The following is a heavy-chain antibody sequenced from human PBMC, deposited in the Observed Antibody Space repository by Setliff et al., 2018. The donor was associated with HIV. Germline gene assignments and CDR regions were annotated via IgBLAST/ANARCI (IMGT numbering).Heavy chain of an antibody. V-gene: IGHV4-61*02. CDR2: IYTSGST. CDR3: AREESTEDNGSGSYGPTSPPPLIY. CDR1: GGSISSGSYY. J-gene: IGHJ4*02. Sequence: SETLSLTCAVSGGSISSGSYYWTWIRQPAGKGLEWIGRIYTSGSTNYDPSLKSRVTISVDTSKNQFSLKLSSVTAADTAVYYCAREESTEDNGSGSYGPTSPPPLIYWGQGTLVTVSS. D-gene: IGHD3-10*01.